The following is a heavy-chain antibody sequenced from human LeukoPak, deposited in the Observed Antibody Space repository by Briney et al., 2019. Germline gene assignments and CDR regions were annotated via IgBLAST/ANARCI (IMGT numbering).Heavy chain of an antibody. Sequence: PGGSLRLSCAASGFDLNTYEMNWVRQAPGKGLEWIADITISGHTKNYADSVKGRFTISRDNAGTSLYLQMNSVRVDDTGVYYCARGDPPADLWGQGTLVTVSS. CDR1: GFDLNTYE. J-gene: IGHJ5*02. CDR2: ITISGHTK. V-gene: IGHV3-48*03. CDR3: ARGDPPADL.